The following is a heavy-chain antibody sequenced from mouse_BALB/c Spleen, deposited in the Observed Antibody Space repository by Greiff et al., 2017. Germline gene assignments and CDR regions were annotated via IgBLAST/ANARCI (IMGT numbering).Heavy chain of an antibody. J-gene: IGHJ4*01. CDR1: GFTFTDYY. Sequence: EVMLVESGGGLVQPGGSLRLSCATSGFTFTDYYMSWVRQPPGKALEWLGFIRNKANGYTTEYSASVKGRFTISRDNSQSILYLQMNTLRAEDSATYYCARDIDDYDDAMDDWGQGTSVTVSS. CDR3: ARDIDDYDDAMDD. D-gene: IGHD2-4*01. V-gene: IGHV7-3*02. CDR2: IRNKANGYTT.